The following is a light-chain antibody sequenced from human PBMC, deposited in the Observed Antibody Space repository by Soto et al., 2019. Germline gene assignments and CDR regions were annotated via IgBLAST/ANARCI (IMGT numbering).Light chain of an antibody. CDR1: SSDVGGYNY. CDR2: EVR. Sequence: QSALTQPPSASGSPGQSVTISCTGTSSDVGGYNYVSWYQKQPGKAPKLMIYEVRKRRAGVPDRFSGSKTGNPASLSVSGLQAEDEADYYCRSCAGRLVFGGAAKVTV. J-gene: IGLJ2*01. CDR3: RSCAGRLV. V-gene: IGLV2-8*01.